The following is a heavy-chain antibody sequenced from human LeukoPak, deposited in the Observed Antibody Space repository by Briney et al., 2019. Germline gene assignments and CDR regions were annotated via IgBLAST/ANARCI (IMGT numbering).Heavy chain of an antibody. D-gene: IGHD7-27*01. CDR3: ARHPANWGPPNWFDP. CDR1: GGSFSGYY. CDR2: INHSGST. V-gene: IGHV4-34*01. J-gene: IGHJ5*02. Sequence: SETLSLTCSVSGGSFSGYYWTWIRQPPGKGLEWIGEINHSGSTTYHPSFKSRVTISVDTSKNQFSLKLSSVTAADTAVYYCARHPANWGPPNWFDPWGQGTLVTVSS.